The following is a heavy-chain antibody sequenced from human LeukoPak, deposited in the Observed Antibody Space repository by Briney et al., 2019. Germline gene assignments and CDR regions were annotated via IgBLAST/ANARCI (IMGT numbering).Heavy chain of an antibody. CDR3: ARDGYGDYMSRLFYY. Sequence: GGSLRLSCAASGFTFRNYAMHWVRQAPGKGLEYVSAISGNGANTYYANSVKGRFTISRDNSKNTLYLQMGSLRAEDMAVYYCARDGYGDYMSRLFYYWGQGTLVTVSS. CDR1: GFTFRNYA. J-gene: IGHJ4*02. V-gene: IGHV3-64*01. CDR2: ISGNGANT. D-gene: IGHD4-17*01.